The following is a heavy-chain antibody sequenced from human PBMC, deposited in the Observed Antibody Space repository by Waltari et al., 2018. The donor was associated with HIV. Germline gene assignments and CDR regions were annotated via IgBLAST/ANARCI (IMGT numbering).Heavy chain of an antibody. Sequence: QVQLVQSGAEVKKPGASVKVSCKASGYTFTSYDINWVRQATGQGLEWLGWMNPNSRNTGYAQRFQSRVTMTRNTSISTAYMELSSLRAEETAVYFCARGPQDYPKDYFDYWGQGTLVTVSS. CDR2: MNPNSRNT. CDR1: GYTFTSYD. J-gene: IGHJ4*02. D-gene: IGHD4-17*01. V-gene: IGHV1-8*01. CDR3: ARGPQDYPKDYFDY.